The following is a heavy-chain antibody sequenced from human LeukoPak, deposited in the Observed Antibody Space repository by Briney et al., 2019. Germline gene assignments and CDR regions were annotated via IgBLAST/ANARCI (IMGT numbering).Heavy chain of an antibody. CDR3: ARTKYSSGWYVVRSGDPFDY. J-gene: IGHJ4*02. V-gene: IGHV4-30-4*08. Sequence: SETLSLTCTVSSGSISSSDYYWTWIRQPPGKGLEWIGYIYYSGSTYYNPSLKSRVTISVDTSKNQFSLKLSSVTAADTAVYYCARTKYSSGWYVVRSGDPFDYWGQGTLVTVSS. D-gene: IGHD6-19*01. CDR1: SGSISSSDYY. CDR2: IYYSGST.